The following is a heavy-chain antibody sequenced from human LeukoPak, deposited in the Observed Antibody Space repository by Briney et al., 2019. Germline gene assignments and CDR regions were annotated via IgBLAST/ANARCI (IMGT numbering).Heavy chain of an antibody. Sequence: GGSLRLSCAASGFTFSNAWMSWVRQAPGKGLEWVGRIKSKTDGGTTDYAAPVKGRFTISRDDSKNTLYLQMNSLKTEDTAVLYCTTEIRPSYYDSSGYYGTGDWGQGTLVTVSS. V-gene: IGHV3-15*01. CDR1: GFTFSNAW. CDR2: IKSKTDGGTT. CDR3: TTEIRPSYYDSSGYYGTGD. D-gene: IGHD3-22*01. J-gene: IGHJ4*02.